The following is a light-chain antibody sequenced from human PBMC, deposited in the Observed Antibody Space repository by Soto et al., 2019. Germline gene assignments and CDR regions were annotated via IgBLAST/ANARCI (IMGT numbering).Light chain of an antibody. CDR1: SSDVGSYNL. Sequence: QSVLTQPASVYGSPGQSITISCTGTSSDVGSYNLVSWYQQHPGKAPKLMIYEVSKRLSGVSNRFSGSKSGNTASLTISGLQAEDEADYYCCSYAGSSTVFGTGTKVTVL. CDR3: CSYAGSSTV. V-gene: IGLV2-23*02. CDR2: EVS. J-gene: IGLJ1*01.